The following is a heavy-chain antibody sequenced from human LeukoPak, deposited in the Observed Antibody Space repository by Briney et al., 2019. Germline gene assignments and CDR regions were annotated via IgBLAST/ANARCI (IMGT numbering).Heavy chain of an antibody. CDR1: GGSVTTNGYY. V-gene: IGHV4-61*08. CDR3: ARGYSSSWNYFDY. J-gene: IGHJ4*02. CDR2: VFDSGGT. Sequence: PSETLSLTCTVSGGSVTTNGYYWSWIRQPPGKGLEWIGYVFDSGGTNYNPSLKSRVTISVDTSKKQFSLKLSSVTAADTAVYYCARGYSSSWNYFDYWGQGTLVTVSS. D-gene: IGHD6-13*01.